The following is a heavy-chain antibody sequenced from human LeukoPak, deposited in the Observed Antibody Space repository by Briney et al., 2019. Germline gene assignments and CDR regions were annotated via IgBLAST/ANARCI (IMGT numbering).Heavy chain of an antibody. V-gene: IGHV3-74*01. D-gene: IGHD2-2*03. Sequence: PGGSLRLSCAASGFTFSSYWMHWVRQAPGKGLVWVSRINSDGSSTSYVDSVKGRFTISRDNSKNTLYLQMNSLRDEDTAVYYCAKDSHWVLFDDWGQGTLVTVSS. J-gene: IGHJ4*02. CDR2: INSDGSST. CDR1: GFTFSSYW. CDR3: AKDSHWVLFDD.